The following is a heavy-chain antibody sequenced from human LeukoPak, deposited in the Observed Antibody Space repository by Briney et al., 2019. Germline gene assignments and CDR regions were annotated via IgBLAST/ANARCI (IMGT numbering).Heavy chain of an antibody. J-gene: IGHJ4*02. Sequence: GGSLRLSCAASGFTFSSYSMNWVRQAPGKGLEWVSSISSSSSYIYYADSVKGRFTISRDNAKNSLYLQMNSLRAEDTAVYYCARGMKWYDSIFDYWGQGTLVTVSS. CDR1: GFTFSSYS. CDR3: ARGMKWYDSIFDY. V-gene: IGHV3-21*04. D-gene: IGHD3-22*01. CDR2: ISSSSSYI.